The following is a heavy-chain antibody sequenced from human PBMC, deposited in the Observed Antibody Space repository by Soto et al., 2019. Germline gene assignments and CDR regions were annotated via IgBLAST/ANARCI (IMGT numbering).Heavy chain of an antibody. Sequence: PGGSLRLSCAASGFTFSSYAMSWVRQAPGKGLEWVSAISGSGGSTYYADSVKGRFTISRDNSKNTLYLQMISLTAEDTALYYCAKPASYYYDSSDYFDYWGQGTLVTVSS. D-gene: IGHD3-22*01. CDR3: AKPASYYYDSSDYFDY. V-gene: IGHV3-23*01. CDR2: ISGSGGST. J-gene: IGHJ4*02. CDR1: GFTFSSYA.